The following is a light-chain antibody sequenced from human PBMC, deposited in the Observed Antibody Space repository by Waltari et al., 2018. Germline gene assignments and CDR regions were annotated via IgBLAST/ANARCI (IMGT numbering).Light chain of an antibody. CDR2: EAS. Sequence: EIVLTQSPATLSLSPGDRATHSCRASQSVGRYLAWYQQKPGQAPRLLIYEASNRATGIPARFSGSGSGTDFTLTISSLEPEDFAVYHCQQRINWPRTFGQGTKVEI. CDR1: QSVGRY. J-gene: IGKJ1*01. CDR3: QQRINWPRT. V-gene: IGKV3-11*01.